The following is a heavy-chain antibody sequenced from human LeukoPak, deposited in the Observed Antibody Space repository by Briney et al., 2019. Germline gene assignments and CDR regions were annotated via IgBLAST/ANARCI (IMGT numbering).Heavy chain of an antibody. D-gene: IGHD2-2*01. Sequence: SETLSLTCAVYGGSFSGYYWSWVRQPPGKGLEWIGEINHSGSTNYNPSLKSRVTISVDTSKNQFSLKLSSVTAADTAVYYCARGYCSSTSCYGFDYWGQGTLVTVSS. CDR3: ARGYCSSTSCYGFDY. CDR2: INHSGST. CDR1: GGSFSGYY. V-gene: IGHV4-34*01. J-gene: IGHJ4*02.